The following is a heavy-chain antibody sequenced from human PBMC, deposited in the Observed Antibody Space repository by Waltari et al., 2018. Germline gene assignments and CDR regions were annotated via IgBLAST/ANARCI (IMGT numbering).Heavy chain of an antibody. Sequence: QLQLQESGSGLVKPSQTLSLTCAVSGGPISSGCYSWSWIRQPPGQGLEWIGYIYHSGSTYYNPSLKSRVTISVDRSKNQFSLKLSSVTAADTAVYYCARGPVVNLADYYYYYGMDVWGQGTTVTVSS. CDR1: GGPISSGCYS. J-gene: IGHJ6*02. CDR2: IYHSGST. V-gene: IGHV4-30-2*01. CDR3: ARGPVVNLADYYYYYGMDV. D-gene: IGHD2-15*01.